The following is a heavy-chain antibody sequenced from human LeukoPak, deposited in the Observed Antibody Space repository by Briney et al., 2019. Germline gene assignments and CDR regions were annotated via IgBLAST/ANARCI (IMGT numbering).Heavy chain of an antibody. CDR2: IKEDGSEK. Sequence: GGSLRPSCAASGFTFNNYWMGWVRQAPGKGLEWVANIKEDGSEKNYVDSVKGRFTISRDNAKNSLYLQMSSLRAADTAVYYCARVMAASVWRSYGSYYYYYYMDVWGKGTTVTVSS. CDR1: GFTFNNYW. V-gene: IGHV3-7*01. CDR3: ARVMAASVWRSYGSYYYYYYMDV. J-gene: IGHJ6*03. D-gene: IGHD3-16*01.